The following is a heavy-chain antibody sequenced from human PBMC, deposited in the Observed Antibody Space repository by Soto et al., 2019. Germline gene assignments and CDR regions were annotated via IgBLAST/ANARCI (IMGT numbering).Heavy chain of an antibody. CDR3: ARQGMPVAGTWWSDP. CDR2: IYPADSET. V-gene: IGHV5-51*01. J-gene: IGHJ5*02. Sequence: PGESLKISCKGSAYDFTRHWIGWVRQMPGKGLERMGIIYPADSETKYSPSFQDQVTISADKSISTTYLQWSSLRASDTAMYYCARQGMPVAGTWWSDPWGQGTLVTVSS. D-gene: IGHD6-19*01. CDR1: AYDFTRHW.